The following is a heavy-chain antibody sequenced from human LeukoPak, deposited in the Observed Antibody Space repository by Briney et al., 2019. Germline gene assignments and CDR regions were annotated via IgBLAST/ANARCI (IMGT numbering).Heavy chain of an antibody. CDR1: GYTFTGYY. CDR3: ARDMAAVAGQGYECFDY. V-gene: IGHV1-2*02. Sequence: ASVKVSCKASGYTFTGYYMHWVRQAPGQGLEWMGWINPNSGGTNYAQKFQGRVTMTRDTSISTVYMELSRLRSDDTAVYYCARDMAAVAGQGYECFDYWGQGTLVTVSS. D-gene: IGHD6-19*01. CDR2: INPNSGGT. J-gene: IGHJ4*02.